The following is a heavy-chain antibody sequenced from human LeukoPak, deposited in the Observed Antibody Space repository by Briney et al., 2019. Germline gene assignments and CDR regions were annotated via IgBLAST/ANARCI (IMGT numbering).Heavy chain of an antibody. CDR3: AGDPYNYYDSSGYSRYFDY. J-gene: IGHJ4*02. CDR2: ISGSSNSI. D-gene: IGHD3-22*01. Sequence: GGSLRLSCATSGFTFSTYGMHWVRQAPGKGLEWVSYISGSSNSIYYADSVKGRFTISRDNSKNTLYLQMNSLRAEDTAVYYCAGDPYNYYDSSGYSRYFDYWGQGTLVTVFS. CDR1: GFTFSTYG. V-gene: IGHV3-48*01.